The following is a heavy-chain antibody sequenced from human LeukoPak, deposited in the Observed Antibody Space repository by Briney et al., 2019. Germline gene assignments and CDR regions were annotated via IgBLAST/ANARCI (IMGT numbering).Heavy chain of an antibody. Sequence: SETLSLTCTVSGGSISSYYWSWIRQPPGKGLEWIGYIYYSGSTNYNPSLKSRVTISVDTSKNQFSLKLSSVTAADTAVYYCAIAAAGTRSYYYYGMDVWGQGTTVTVSS. CDR1: GGSISSYY. V-gene: IGHV4-59*01. CDR3: AIAAAGTRSYYYYGMDV. J-gene: IGHJ6*02. D-gene: IGHD6-13*01. CDR2: IYYSGST.